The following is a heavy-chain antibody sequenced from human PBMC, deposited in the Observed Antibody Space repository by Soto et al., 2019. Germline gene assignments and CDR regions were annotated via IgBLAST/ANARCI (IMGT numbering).Heavy chain of an antibody. CDR1: GGSISSYY. J-gene: IGHJ4*02. CDR2: IYYSGST. V-gene: IGHV4-59*01. Sequence: QVQLQESGPGLVKPSETLSLTCTVSGGSISSYYWSWIRQPPGKGLEWIGYIYYSGSTNYNPSLKRRVTISVDTSKNQFSLKLSSVTAADTAVYYCARADFWSGYYQFDYWGQGTLVTVSS. D-gene: IGHD3-3*01. CDR3: ARADFWSGYYQFDY.